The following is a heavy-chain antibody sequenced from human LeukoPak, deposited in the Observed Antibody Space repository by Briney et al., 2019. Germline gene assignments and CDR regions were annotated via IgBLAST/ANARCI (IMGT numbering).Heavy chain of an antibody. J-gene: IGHJ4*02. CDR2: INLNSGGT. Sequence: APVKVSCKASGYTFTGYYMHWVRQAPGQGLEWMGWINLNSGGTNYAQKFQGRVTMTRDTSISTAYMELSRLRSDDTAVYYCARGIAAAATNYYFDYWGQGTLVTVSS. V-gene: IGHV1-2*02. D-gene: IGHD6-13*01. CDR3: ARGIAAAATNYYFDY. CDR1: GYTFTGYY.